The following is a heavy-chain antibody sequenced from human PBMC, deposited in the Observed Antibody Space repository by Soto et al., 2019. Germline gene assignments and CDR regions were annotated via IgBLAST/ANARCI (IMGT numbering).Heavy chain of an antibody. Sequence: QVQLVQSWAEVKKPGSSVKLSCKASGYNFIAYYIYWVRQAPGQGPEWMGMINPSSGATNYAQKFQGRVTVTRDTSTSTAYLELSSLRSEDAAVYYCAKYCGGDCRHFDAWGQGTLVTVSS. V-gene: IGHV1-46*01. D-gene: IGHD2-21*02. CDR3: AKYCGGDCRHFDA. CDR1: GYNFIAYY. CDR2: INPSSGAT. J-gene: IGHJ4*02.